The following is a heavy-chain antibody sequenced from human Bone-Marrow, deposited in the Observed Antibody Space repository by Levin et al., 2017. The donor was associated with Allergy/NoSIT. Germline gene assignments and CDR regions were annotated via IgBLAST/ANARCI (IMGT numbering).Heavy chain of an antibody. CDR3: ARRQDCSSGTCYYYYYYMDV. D-gene: IGHD2-2*01. J-gene: IGHJ6*03. Sequence: GSLRLSCTVSGGSISTPSYDWGWIRQPPGKGLEWIGSIYYSGTTYYNPFLKSRVTISADTSKNQFSLKLSSLTAADTAVYYCARRQDCSSGTCYYYYYYMDVWGNGTKVTVSS. CDR1: GGSISTPSYD. V-gene: IGHV4-39*01. CDR2: IYYSGTT.